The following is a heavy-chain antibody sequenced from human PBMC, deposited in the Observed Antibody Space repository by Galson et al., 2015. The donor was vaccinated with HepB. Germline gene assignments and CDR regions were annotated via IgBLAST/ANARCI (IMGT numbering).Heavy chain of an antibody. Sequence: PALVKPTQTLTLTCTFSGFSLSSTGVGVGWIRQPPGKALEWLAVIYWDDDDRYSPSLKSRLKITKDISKNQVVLTMTNMDPVDTATYYCAHVMITFGGVIGPDAFDIWGQGTMVTVSS. CDR3: AHVMITFGGVIGPDAFDI. D-gene: IGHD3-16*02. CDR2: IYWDDDD. J-gene: IGHJ3*02. CDR1: GFSLSSTGVG. V-gene: IGHV2-5*02.